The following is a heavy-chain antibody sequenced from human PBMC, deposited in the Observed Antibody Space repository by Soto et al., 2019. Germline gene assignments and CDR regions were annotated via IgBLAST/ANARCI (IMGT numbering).Heavy chain of an antibody. V-gene: IGHV1-8*01. Sequence: QGQLGQSGAEVRKPGASVKVSCRASGYTFTSYDINWVRQATGQGLEWMGWMNPNSGNTGYAQKFQGRVTMTRNTSRSTAYMELSSLRSDDTAVYYCARDHSSGWYGPYYYYGMDVWGQGTTVTVSS. D-gene: IGHD6-19*01. J-gene: IGHJ6*02. CDR3: ARDHSSGWYGPYYYYGMDV. CDR1: GYTFTSYD. CDR2: MNPNSGNT.